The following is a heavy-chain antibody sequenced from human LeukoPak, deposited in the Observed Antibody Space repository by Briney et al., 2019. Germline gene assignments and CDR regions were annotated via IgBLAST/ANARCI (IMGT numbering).Heavy chain of an antibody. CDR3: ARLARYSSSWYKFDY. D-gene: IGHD6-13*01. V-gene: IGHV4-59*08. Sequence: SETLSLTCTVSGGSISSYYWSWIRQPPGKGLEWIGYIYYSGSTNYNPSLKSRVTTSVDTSKNQFSLKLSSVTAADTAVYYCARLARYSSSWYKFDYWGQGTLVTVSS. CDR1: GGSISSYY. J-gene: IGHJ4*02. CDR2: IYYSGST.